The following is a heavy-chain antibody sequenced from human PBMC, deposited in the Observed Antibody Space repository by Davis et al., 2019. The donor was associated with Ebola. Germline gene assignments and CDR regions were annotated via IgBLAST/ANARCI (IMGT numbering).Heavy chain of an antibody. CDR2: IYHSGST. J-gene: IGHJ4*02. CDR3: ARHQYCSSTSCYLVLDY. D-gene: IGHD2-2*01. CDR1: GGSISSSNW. V-gene: IGHV4-4*02. Sequence: SETLSLTCAVSGGSISSSNWWSWVRQPPGKGLEWIGEIYHSGSTNYNPSLKSRVTISVDTSKNQFSLKLSSVTAADTAVYYCARHQYCSSTSCYLVLDYWGQGTLVTVSS.